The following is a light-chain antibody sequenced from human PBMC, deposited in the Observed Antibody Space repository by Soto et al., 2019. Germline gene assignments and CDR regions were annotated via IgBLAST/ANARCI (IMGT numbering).Light chain of an antibody. J-gene: IGLJ2*01. CDR3: VLYMGSGIPGV. Sequence: QTVVTQEPSFSVSPGRTVTLTCGLSSGSVSTSYYPSWYQQTPGQAPRTLIYSTNTRSSGVPDRFSGSILGNKAALTITGAQADDESDYYCVLYMGSGIPGVFGGGTKLTVL. V-gene: IGLV8-61*01. CDR1: SGSVSTSYY. CDR2: STN.